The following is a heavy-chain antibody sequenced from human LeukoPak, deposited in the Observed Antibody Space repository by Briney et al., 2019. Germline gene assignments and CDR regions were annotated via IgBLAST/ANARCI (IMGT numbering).Heavy chain of an antibody. CDR3: ARDRGGWYGRWFDP. D-gene: IGHD6-19*01. CDR2: IYYSGST. V-gene: IGHV4-39*07. Sequence: SETLSLTCTVSGGSISSSSYYWGWIRQPPGKGLEWIGSIYYSGSTYYNPSLKSRVTISVDTSKNQFSLKLSSVSAAGTAVYYCARDRGGWYGRWFDPWGQGILVTVSS. CDR1: GGSISSSSYY. J-gene: IGHJ5*02.